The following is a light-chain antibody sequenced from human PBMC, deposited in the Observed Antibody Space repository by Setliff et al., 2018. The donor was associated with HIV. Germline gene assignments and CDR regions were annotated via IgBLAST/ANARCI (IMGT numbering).Light chain of an antibody. V-gene: IGLV1-40*01. CDR2: GNN. CDR3: QSYDSSLSGSNV. J-gene: IGLJ1*01. CDR1: SSNIGAGYD. Sequence: QSVLTQPPSVSGAPGQRVTISCTGSSSNIGAGYDVHWYQQLPGTAPKLLIYGNNNRPSGVPGRFSGSKSGTSASLAITGLQAEDEADYYCQSYDSSLSGSNVFGTGTKV.